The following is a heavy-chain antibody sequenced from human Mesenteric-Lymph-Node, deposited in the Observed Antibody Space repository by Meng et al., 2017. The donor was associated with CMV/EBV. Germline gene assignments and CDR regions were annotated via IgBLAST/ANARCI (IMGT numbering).Heavy chain of an antibody. Sequence: GESLKISCAASGFSVSTNYMTWVRQAPGKGLEWVAVISYHGSNKYYADSVKGRFAISRDNSKNTLYLQMTTLRPEDTAVYYCARGSISSNWHRSDFDYWGQGILVTVSS. CDR1: GFSVSTNY. J-gene: IGHJ4*02. V-gene: IGHV3-30*09. D-gene: IGHD6-13*01. CDR3: ARGSISSNWHRSDFDY. CDR2: ISYHGSNK.